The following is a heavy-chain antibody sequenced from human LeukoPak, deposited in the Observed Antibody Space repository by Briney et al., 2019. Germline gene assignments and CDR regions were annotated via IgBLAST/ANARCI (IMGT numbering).Heavy chain of an antibody. Sequence: ASVKASCKASGYTFMSYGITWVRQAPGQGLEWMGWINPNTGDTNYAQQFQGRVTMTRDTSIGTAYMDLSRLRSNDTAVYYCARDLSVVTTARSSMDVWGQGTTATVSS. CDR2: INPNTGDT. V-gene: IGHV1-2*02. J-gene: IGHJ6*02. D-gene: IGHD2-21*02. CDR3: ARDLSVVTTARSSMDV. CDR1: GYTFMSYG.